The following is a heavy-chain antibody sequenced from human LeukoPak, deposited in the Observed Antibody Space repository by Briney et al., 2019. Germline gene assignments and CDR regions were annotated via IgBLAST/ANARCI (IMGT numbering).Heavy chain of an antibody. J-gene: IGHJ5*02. D-gene: IGHD6-13*01. V-gene: IGHV4-59*01. CDR3: ARDRPGIAAAGSWFDP. CDR1: GGSIRGYY. Sequence: SETLSLTCTVSGGSIRGYYWSWIRQPPGKGLELIGYIYYSWSTNYNPSLKSRVTISVDTSKNQFSLKLSSVTAADTAVYYCARDRPGIAAAGSWFDPWGQGTLVTVSS. CDR2: IYYSWST.